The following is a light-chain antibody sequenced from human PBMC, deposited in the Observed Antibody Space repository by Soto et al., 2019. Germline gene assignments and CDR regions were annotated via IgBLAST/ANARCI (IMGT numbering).Light chain of an antibody. J-gene: IGKJ1*01. Sequence: IQMTQSPSTLSASVGDRVTITCRASHNIERWMAWYQQKPGKAPSLLIFDASTLHSGVPSRFSGSGSGTDFTLTISSMQPDDFATYYCQQFAISTTFGQGTKVDIK. CDR2: DAS. CDR3: QQFAISTT. V-gene: IGKV1-5*01. CDR1: HNIERW.